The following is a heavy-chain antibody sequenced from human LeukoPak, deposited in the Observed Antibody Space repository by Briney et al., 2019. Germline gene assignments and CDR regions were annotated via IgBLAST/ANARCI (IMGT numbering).Heavy chain of an antibody. CDR2: IYPDDSDT. V-gene: IGHV5-51*01. CDR3: ATAPKSSGWCLPFDY. Sequence: GESLKISCQGSGYNFPIYWIGWVRQMPGQGLEWMGIIYPDDSDTRYSPSFQGQVTISADKSISTAYLQWSSLKASDTAMYYCATAPKSSGWCLPFDYWGQGTLVTVSS. J-gene: IGHJ4*02. D-gene: IGHD6-19*01. CDR1: GYNFPIYW.